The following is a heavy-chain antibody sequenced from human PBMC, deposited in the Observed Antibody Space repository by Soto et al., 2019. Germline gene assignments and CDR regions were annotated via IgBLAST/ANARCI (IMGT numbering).Heavy chain of an antibody. D-gene: IGHD2-2*01. CDR1: GGSISSSSYY. J-gene: IGHJ5*02. V-gene: IGHV4-39*01. CDR2: IYYSGST. CDR3: ARRNGVVPAAIPWFDP. Sequence: QLQLQESGPGLVKPSETLSLTCTVSGGSISSSSYYWGWIRQPPGKGLEWIGSIYYSGSTYYNPSLKRRVPMSVAPSKHHFSLKLSSVTAADTAVYYCARRNGVVPAAIPWFDPWGQGTLVTVSS.